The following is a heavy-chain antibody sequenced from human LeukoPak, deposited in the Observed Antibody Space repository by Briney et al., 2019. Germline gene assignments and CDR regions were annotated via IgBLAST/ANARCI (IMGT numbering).Heavy chain of an antibody. CDR2: IYTSGST. J-gene: IGHJ3*02. CDR3: ARECTIFGVVTITPYAFDI. D-gene: IGHD3-3*01. V-gene: IGHV4-61*02. CDR1: GGSISSGSYN. Sequence: SQTLSLTCTVSGGSISSGSYNWSWIRQPAGKGLEWIGRIYTSGSTNYNPSLKSRVTISVDTSKNQFSLKLSSVTAADTAVYYCARECTIFGVVTITPYAFDIWGQGTMVTVSS.